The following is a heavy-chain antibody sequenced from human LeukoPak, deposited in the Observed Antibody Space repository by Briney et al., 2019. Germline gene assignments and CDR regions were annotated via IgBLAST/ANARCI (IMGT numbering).Heavy chain of an antibody. D-gene: IGHD5/OR15-5a*01. J-gene: IGHJ4*02. Sequence: SETLSLTCTVSGGSISSYDWSWIRQPPEKGLEWIGYMYYSGSTNYNPSLKSRATISIDTSKSQFSLKLSSVTAADTAVYYCARSEISFGVYHDDWGQGTLVSASS. V-gene: IGHV4-59*01. CDR3: ARSEISFGVYHDD. CDR1: GGSISSYD. CDR2: MYYSGST.